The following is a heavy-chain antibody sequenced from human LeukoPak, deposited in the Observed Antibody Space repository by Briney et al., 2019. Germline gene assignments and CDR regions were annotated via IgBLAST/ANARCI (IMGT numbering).Heavy chain of an antibody. CDR2: INPNSGGT. D-gene: IGHD3-22*01. V-gene: IGHV1-2*02. J-gene: IGHJ4*02. CDR3: ARGYYYDSSGYYY. CDR1: GYTFTGYY. Sequence: ASVKVSCKASGYTFTGYYMHWVRQAPGQGLEWMGWINPNSGGTNYAQKFQGRVTMTRDTSISTAYMELSRLRSDDTAVYYCARGYYYDSSGYYYWGQGTLVTVSS.